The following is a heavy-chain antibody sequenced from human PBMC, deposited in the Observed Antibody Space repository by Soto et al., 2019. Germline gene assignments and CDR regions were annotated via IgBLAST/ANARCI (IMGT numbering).Heavy chain of an antibody. CDR1: GFTFSSYG. J-gene: IGHJ6*02. CDR3: ARDRVVCGTSCSHRGYYYYGMDV. Sequence: QVQLVESGGGVVQPGRSLRLSCAASGFTFSSYGMHWVRQAPGKGLEWVAVIWYDGSNKYYADSVKGRFTISRDNSKNTLYLQMNSLRDEDTAVYYCARDRVVCGTSCSHRGYYYYGMDVWGQGTTVTVSS. CDR2: IWYDGSNK. D-gene: IGHD2-2*01. V-gene: IGHV3-33*01.